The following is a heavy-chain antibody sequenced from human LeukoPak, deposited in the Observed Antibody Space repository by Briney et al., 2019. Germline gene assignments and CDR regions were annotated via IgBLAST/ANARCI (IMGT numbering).Heavy chain of an antibody. CDR1: GDSVSSNTPA. D-gene: IGHD6-13*01. V-gene: IGHV6-1*01. J-gene: IGHJ4*02. CDR2: TYYRSKWYN. CDR3: ARQQRGAFDY. Sequence: SQTLSVTCAISGDSVSSNTPAWNWIRQSPSRGLEWLGRTYYRSKWYNDYAVSVRSRVTINPDTAKNQFSLQLNSVTPEDTAVYYCARQQRGAFDYWGQGTLVTVSS.